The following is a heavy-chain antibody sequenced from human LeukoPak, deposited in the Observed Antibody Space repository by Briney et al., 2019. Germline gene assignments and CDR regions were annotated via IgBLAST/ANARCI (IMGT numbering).Heavy chain of an antibody. D-gene: IGHD3-3*01. CDR1: GYTFTSYG. CDR3: ARDTGHDFWSGHRPWVWFDP. CDR2: ISAYNGNT. Sequence: ASVKVSCKASGYTFTSYGISWVRQAPGQGLEWMGWISAYNGNTNYAQKLQGRVTMTTDTSTSTAYMELRSLRSEDTAVYYCARDTGHDFWSGHRPWVWFDPWGQGTLVTVSS. V-gene: IGHV1-18*01. J-gene: IGHJ5*02.